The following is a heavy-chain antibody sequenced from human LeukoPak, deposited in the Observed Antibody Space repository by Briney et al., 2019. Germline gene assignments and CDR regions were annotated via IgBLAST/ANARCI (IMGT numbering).Heavy chain of an antibody. Sequence: PGGSLRLSCAASGFTFSTYAMSWVRQAPGRGLEWVSTFSGTGSNTYYSDSVRGRFTISRDNSKNTLHLQMNYLRVEDTAVYYCAKGSIVATTNFDYWGQGTLVTVSS. J-gene: IGHJ4*02. V-gene: IGHV3-23*01. D-gene: IGHD5-12*01. CDR1: GFTFSTYA. CDR3: AKGSIVATTNFDY. CDR2: FSGTGSNT.